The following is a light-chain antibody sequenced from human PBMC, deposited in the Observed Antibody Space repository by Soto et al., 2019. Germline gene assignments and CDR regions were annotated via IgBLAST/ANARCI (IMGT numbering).Light chain of an antibody. CDR2: YDS. V-gene: IGLV3-21*04. CDR3: QVWDSSSDQHV. CDR1: NIGSKS. J-gene: IGLJ1*01. Sequence: SYELTQPPSVSVAPGKTARITCGGNNIGSKSVHWYQQKPGQAPVLVIYYDSDRPSGIPERFSGSNSGNTATLTISRVEAGDEADYYCQVWDSSSDQHVFGPGTKVTVL.